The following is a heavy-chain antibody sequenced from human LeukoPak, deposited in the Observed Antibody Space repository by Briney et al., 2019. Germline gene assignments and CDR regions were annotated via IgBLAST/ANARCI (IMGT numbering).Heavy chain of an antibody. CDR2: ISYDGSNK. J-gene: IGHJ1*01. CDR3: ARDTIAAAGNDFQH. CDR1: GFTFSSYA. Sequence: GGSLRLSCAASGFTFSSYAMHWVRQAPGKGLEWVAVISYDGSNKYYADSVKGRFTISRDNSKNTLYLQMNSLRAEDTAVYYCARDTIAAAGNDFQHWGQGTLVTVSS. V-gene: IGHV3-30-3*01. D-gene: IGHD6-13*01.